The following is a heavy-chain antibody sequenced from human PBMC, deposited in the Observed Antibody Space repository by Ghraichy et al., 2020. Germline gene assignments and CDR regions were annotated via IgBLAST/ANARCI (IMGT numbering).Heavy chain of an antibody. Sequence: GGSLRLSCAASGFTFSTYNMNWVRHAPGKGLEWLSSISSSSSTISYADSVKGRFTISRDNAKNSLYPQMNNLRDEDTAVYYCARKDYFNSGTYYIPFFDYWGQGTLVTVSS. CDR2: ISSSSSTI. CDR1: GFTFSTYN. CDR3: ARKDYFNSGTYYIPFFDY. V-gene: IGHV3-48*02. J-gene: IGHJ4*02. D-gene: IGHD3-10*01.